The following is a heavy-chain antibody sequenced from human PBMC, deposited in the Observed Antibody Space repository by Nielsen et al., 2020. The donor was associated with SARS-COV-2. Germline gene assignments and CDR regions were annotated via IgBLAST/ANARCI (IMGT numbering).Heavy chain of an antibody. J-gene: IGHJ6*02. D-gene: IGHD1-26*01. CDR1: GYTFTSYG. CDR3: ARDRVLSGTPRDYYYYYGMDV. CDR2: ISAYNGNT. Sequence: ASVKVSCKASGYTFTSYGISWVRQAPGQGLEWMGWISAYNGNTNYAQKLQGRVTMTTDTSTSTAYMELRSLRSDDTAVYYCARDRVLSGTPRDYYYYYGMDVWGQGTTVTVSS. V-gene: IGHV1-18*01.